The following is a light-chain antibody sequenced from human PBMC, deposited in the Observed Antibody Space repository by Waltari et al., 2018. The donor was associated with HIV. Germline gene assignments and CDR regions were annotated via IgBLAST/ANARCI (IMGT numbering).Light chain of an antibody. CDR2: GAS. J-gene: IGKJ4*01. V-gene: IGKV3-15*01. CDR1: QSVNGD. CDR3: QQYNNWPLT. Sequence: EIVMTQSPATLSVSPGERATLSCRASQSVNGDLAWYQQKPGQAPRLLIYGASTRAAGFPARFGGSGSGAEFTLTISGLQSEDFAVYYCQQYNNWPLTFGGGTKVEVK.